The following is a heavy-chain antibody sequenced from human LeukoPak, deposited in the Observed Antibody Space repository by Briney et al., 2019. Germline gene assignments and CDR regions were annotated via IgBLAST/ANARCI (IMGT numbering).Heavy chain of an antibody. V-gene: IGHV3-74*01. J-gene: IGHJ3*02. CDR1: GFTFSTYW. CDR2: INRDGSST. CDR3: ARDRETYYDILTGYYTLGDAFDI. Sequence: GGSLRLSCAPSGFTFSTYWMHWVRQAPGKGLVWVSRINRDGSSTSYADSVKGRFTISRDNAKNTLYLQMNSLRAEDTAVYYCARDRETYYDILTGYYTLGDAFDIWGQGTMVTVSS. D-gene: IGHD3-9*01.